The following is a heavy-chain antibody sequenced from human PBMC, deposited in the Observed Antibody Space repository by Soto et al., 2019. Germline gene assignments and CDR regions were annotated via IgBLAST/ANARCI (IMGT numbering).Heavy chain of an antibody. V-gene: IGHV1-69*01. CDR2: IIPIFGTA. CDR1: GGTFSSYG. Sequence: SMKFSCKSPGGTFSSYGISWVPQPPGQGLEWMGGIIPIFGTANYAQKFQGRVTITADESTSTAYMELSSLRSEDTAVYYCARSVDSALIGFDYWGQGTLVTVSS. D-gene: IGHD5-12*01. CDR3: ARSVDSALIGFDY. J-gene: IGHJ4*02.